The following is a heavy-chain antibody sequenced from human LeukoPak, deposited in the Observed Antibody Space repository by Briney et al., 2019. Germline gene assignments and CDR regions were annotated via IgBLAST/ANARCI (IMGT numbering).Heavy chain of an antibody. J-gene: IGHJ4*02. Sequence: PGGSLRLSCAASGFSFSSFAMSWVRQGPARGLEWVSSISGNGETFYADSVKGRFTLSSDSSRNTVYFQLNNLRVEDTAIYYCAKASWVSSTDAVRWGQGTLVTVSS. V-gene: IGHV3-23*01. CDR3: AKASWVSSTDAVR. D-gene: IGHD3-16*01. CDR2: ISGNGET. CDR1: GFSFSSFA.